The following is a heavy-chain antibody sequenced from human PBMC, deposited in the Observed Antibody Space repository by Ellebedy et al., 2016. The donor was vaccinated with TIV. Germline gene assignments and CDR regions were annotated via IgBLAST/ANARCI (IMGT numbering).Heavy chain of an antibody. J-gene: IGHJ4*02. D-gene: IGHD6-25*01. Sequence: GGSLRLSXAASGLIFSSYWMNWVRQAPGTGLEWVAIIKQDGTEKYYVDSVKGRFTISRDNAKKSLYLQMTSLRDEDTAVYYCAKRNGGIAAFEGGYWGQGTLVTVSS. V-gene: IGHV3-7*03. CDR2: IKQDGTEK. CDR3: AKRNGGIAAFEGGY. CDR1: GLIFSSYW.